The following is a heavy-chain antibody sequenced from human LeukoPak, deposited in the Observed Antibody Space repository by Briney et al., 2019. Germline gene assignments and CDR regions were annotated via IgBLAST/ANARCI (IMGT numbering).Heavy chain of an antibody. CDR2: IKQDGSAK. V-gene: IGHV3-7*04. Sequence: PGRSLRLSCAASGFTLSRYGMHWVRQAPGKGLEWVANIKQDGSAKIYVDSVKGRFTLSRDNAENSLYLQMNSLRAEDTAVYYCVRATTDKNVGSFDYWGQGTLVTVSS. J-gene: IGHJ4*02. CDR1: GFTLSRYG. CDR3: VRATTDKNVGSFDY. D-gene: IGHD1-1*01.